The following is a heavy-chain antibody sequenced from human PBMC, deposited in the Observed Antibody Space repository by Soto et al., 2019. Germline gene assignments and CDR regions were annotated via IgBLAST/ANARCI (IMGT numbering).Heavy chain of an antibody. D-gene: IGHD3-22*01. CDR2: IYSGGST. V-gene: IGHV3-66*01. CDR1: GFTVSSNY. CDR3: ARDTYYYDSSGYRSVDY. Sequence: EVQLVESGGGLVQPGGSLRLSCAASGFTVSSNYMSWVRQAPGKGLEWVSVIYSGGSTYYADSVKGRFTISRDNSKNTLYLQMNSLRAEDTAVYYCARDTYYYDSSGYRSVDYWGQGTLVTVSS. J-gene: IGHJ4*02.